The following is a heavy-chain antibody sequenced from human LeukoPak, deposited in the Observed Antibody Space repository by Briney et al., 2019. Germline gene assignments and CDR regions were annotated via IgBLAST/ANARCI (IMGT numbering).Heavy chain of an antibody. CDR2: ISWNSGSI. J-gene: IGHJ4*02. CDR3: AKDPRYKGGVFDY. Sequence: PGGSLRLSCAASGFTFDDYAMHWVRQAPGKGLEWVSGISWNSGSIGYADSVKGRFTISRDNAKNSLYLQMNSLRAEDTALYYCAKDPRYKGGVFDYWGQGTLVTVSS. D-gene: IGHD1-1*01. CDR1: GFTFDDYA. V-gene: IGHV3-9*01.